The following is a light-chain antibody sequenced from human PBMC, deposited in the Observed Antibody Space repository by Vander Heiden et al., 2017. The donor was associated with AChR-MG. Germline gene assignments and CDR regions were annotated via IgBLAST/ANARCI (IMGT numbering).Light chain of an antibody. Sequence: DMQMTQSPSILSASVGDRVTITRRASQSSSSWLPWYQPKPGKAPKLLIYKASSLESGVPSRFSGSGSGTEFTLTISSLQPDDFATYYCQQYNSYSWTFGQGTKVEIK. V-gene: IGKV1-5*03. CDR1: QSSSSW. CDR2: KAS. CDR3: QQYNSYSWT. J-gene: IGKJ1*01.